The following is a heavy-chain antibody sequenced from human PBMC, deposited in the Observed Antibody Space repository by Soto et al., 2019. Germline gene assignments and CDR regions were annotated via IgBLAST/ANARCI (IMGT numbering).Heavy chain of an antibody. CDR2: ISGSGGNT. CDR3: ARETIVARRPWFDP. Sequence: GGSLRLSCAASGFTFSSHAMSWARQAPGKGLEWVSDISGSGGNTYYADSVKGRFTISRDNSKNTLYLQMNSLRVEDTAVYYCARETIVARRPWFDPWGQGTLVTVSS. J-gene: IGHJ5*02. V-gene: IGHV3-23*01. CDR1: GFTFSSHA. D-gene: IGHD6-6*01.